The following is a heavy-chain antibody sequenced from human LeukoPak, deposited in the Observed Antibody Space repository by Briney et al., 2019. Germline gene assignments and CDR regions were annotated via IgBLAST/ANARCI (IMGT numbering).Heavy chain of an antibody. CDR2: IIPIFGTA. CDR3: ARLVAGRDQTYYFDY. V-gene: IGHV1-69*13. Sequence: SVKVSCKASGGTFSSYAISWVRQAPGQGLEWMGGIIPIFGTANYAQKFQGRGTITADESASTAYMELSSLRSEDTAVYYCARLVAGRDQTYYFDYWGQGTLVTVSS. J-gene: IGHJ4*02. CDR1: GGTFSSYA. D-gene: IGHD6-19*01.